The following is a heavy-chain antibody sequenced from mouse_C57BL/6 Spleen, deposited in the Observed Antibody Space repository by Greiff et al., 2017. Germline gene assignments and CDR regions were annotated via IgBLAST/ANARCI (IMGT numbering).Heavy chain of an antibody. Sequence: QVQLKQPGAELVKPGASVKLSCKASGYTFTSYWMNWVKQRPGQGLEWIGKIGPSSGSTNYNEKFKGKATLTVDKSSSTAYMQLSSLTSEDSAVYFCARASDGGSNYSAMAYWGQGTSVTVSA. CDR2: IGPSSGST. CDR1: GYTFTSYW. CDR3: ARASDGGSNYSAMAY. D-gene: IGHD1-1*01. J-gene: IGHJ4*01. V-gene: IGHV1-64*01.